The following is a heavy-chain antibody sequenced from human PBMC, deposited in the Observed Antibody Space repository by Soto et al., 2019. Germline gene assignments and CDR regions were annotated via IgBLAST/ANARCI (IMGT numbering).Heavy chain of an antibody. CDR3: ARGLAAEDDAFDI. CDR1: GYTFTGYY. Sequence: ASVKVSCKASGYTFTGYYMHWVRQAPGQGLEWMGWINPNSGGTNYAQKFQGRVTMTRDTSISTAYMELSRLRSDDMAVYYCARGLAAEDDAFDIWGQGTMVTVS. V-gene: IGHV1-2*02. CDR2: INPNSGGT. J-gene: IGHJ3*02. D-gene: IGHD6-13*01.